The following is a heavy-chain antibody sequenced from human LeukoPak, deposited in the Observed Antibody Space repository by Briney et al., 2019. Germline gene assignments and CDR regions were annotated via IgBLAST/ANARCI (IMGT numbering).Heavy chain of an antibody. Sequence: GGSLTLSCAASGFTFTNHYMDWVRQAPGMGLEWIARTTNTPNAYTTAYAASVRGRFTVSRDDSKSLLHLQMSSLKTDDTAVYYCGRDTATAIDCWGRGTLVTVSS. CDR2: TTNTPNAYTT. D-gene: IGHD5-18*01. J-gene: IGHJ4*02. V-gene: IGHV3-72*01. CDR3: GRDTATAIDC. CDR1: GFTFTNHY.